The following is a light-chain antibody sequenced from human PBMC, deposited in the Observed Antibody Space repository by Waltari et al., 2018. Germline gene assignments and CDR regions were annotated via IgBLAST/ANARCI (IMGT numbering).Light chain of an antibody. J-gene: IGLJ3*02. Sequence: QSALTQPRSVSGSPGQSVTISCPGTRRDVGGYHYVSWYQPHPGKAPKLNIYDVPKRPPGVPDRFSASKSENTASLTISGLQAEDEADYYCCLYAGSITFWVFGGGTKLTVL. V-gene: IGLV2-11*01. CDR3: CLYAGSITFWV. CDR2: DVP. CDR1: RRDVGGYHY.